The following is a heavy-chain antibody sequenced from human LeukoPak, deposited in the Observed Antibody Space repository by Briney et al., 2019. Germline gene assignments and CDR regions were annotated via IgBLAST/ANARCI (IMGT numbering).Heavy chain of an antibody. CDR2: IKEDEIEI. Sequence: RGSLRLSCAASGFALNSQTMSWVRQAPGKGLEWVASIKEDEIEIHYVDSVKGRFTISRDNAKDSLYLQMNSLRVEDTAVYYCERGGFRHFDPWGQGTLVTVSS. CDR1: GFALNSQT. V-gene: IGHV3-7*01. D-gene: IGHD3-22*01. J-gene: IGHJ5*02. CDR3: ERGGFRHFDP.